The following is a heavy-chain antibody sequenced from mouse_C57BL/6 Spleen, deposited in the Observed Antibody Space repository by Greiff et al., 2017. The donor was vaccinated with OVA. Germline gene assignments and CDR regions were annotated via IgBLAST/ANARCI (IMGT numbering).Heavy chain of an antibody. CDR1: GYTFTDYE. V-gene: IGHV1-15*01. Sequence: QVHVKQSGAELVRPGASVTLSCKASGYTFTDYEMHWVKQTPVHGLEWIGAIDPETGGTAYNQKFKGKAILTADKSSSTAYMELRSLTSEDSAVYFYTRYYYYGSSYVGGYFDVWGTGTTVTVSS. CDR3: TRYYYYGSSYVGGYFDV. J-gene: IGHJ1*03. CDR2: IDPETGGT. D-gene: IGHD1-1*01.